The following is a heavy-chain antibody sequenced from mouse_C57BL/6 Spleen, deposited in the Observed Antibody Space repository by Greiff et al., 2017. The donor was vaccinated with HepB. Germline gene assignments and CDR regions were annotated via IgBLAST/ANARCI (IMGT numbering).Heavy chain of an antibody. J-gene: IGHJ3*01. CDR1: GYTFTSYW. V-gene: IGHV1-69*01. CDR3: ARGGGNYEGVAY. CDR2: IDPSDSYT. D-gene: IGHD2-1*01. Sequence: QVQLKQPGAELVMPGASVKLSCKASGYTFTSYWMHWVKQRPGQGLEWIGEIDPSDSYTNYNQKFKGKSTLTVDKSSSTAYMQLSSLTSEDSAVDYCARGGGNYEGVAYWGQGTLVTVSA.